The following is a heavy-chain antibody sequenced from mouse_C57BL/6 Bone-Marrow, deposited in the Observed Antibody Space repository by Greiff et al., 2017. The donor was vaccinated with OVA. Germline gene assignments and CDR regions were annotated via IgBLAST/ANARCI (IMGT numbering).Heavy chain of an antibody. V-gene: IGHV2-5*01. CDR1: GFSLTSYG. CDR3: AKGGYYVAY. Sequence: VKLQESGPGLVQPSQSLSITCTVSGFSLTSYGVHWVRQSPGKGLEWLGVIWRGGSTDYNAAFMSRLSITKDNSKSQVFVKMNILQADDAAIYYCAKGGYYVAYWGQGTLVTVSA. J-gene: IGHJ3*01. CDR2: IWRGGST. D-gene: IGHD2-1*01.